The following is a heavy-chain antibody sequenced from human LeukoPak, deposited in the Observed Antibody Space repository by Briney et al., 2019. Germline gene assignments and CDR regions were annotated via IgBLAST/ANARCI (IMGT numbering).Heavy chain of an antibody. J-gene: IGHJ6*03. Sequence: PGGSPRLSCAASGFTFSSYSMNWVRQAPGKGLEWVSYISSSSSTIYYADSVKGRFTISRDNAKNSLYLQMNSLRAEDTAVYYCARAEWLTQYYYYYYYMDVWGKGTTVTVSS. CDR3: ARAEWLTQYYYYYYYMDV. D-gene: IGHD6-19*01. CDR2: ISSSSSTI. V-gene: IGHV3-48*01. CDR1: GFTFSSYS.